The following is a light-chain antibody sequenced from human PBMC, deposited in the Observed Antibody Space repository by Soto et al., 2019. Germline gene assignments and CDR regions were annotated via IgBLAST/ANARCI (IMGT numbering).Light chain of an antibody. CDR3: QQYDTSILT. Sequence: DIQLTQSPSFLSASVGDRVTITCRASLGIRDYLAWYQQKPGRVPRLLIYSASALHSGVPSRFSGSGSGTEFALTISRGEPEDFAVYYCQQYDTSILTFGPGTKVEIK. CDR2: SAS. J-gene: IGKJ3*01. CDR1: LGIRDY. V-gene: IGKV1-9*01.